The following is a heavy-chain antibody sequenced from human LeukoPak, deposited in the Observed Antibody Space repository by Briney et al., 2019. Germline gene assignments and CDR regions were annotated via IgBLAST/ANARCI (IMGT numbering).Heavy chain of an antibody. Sequence: PGGSLRLSCAASGFTFSSYWMHWVRQAPGKGLVWVSRVSSDGRNTIYADSVKGRFTISRDSAMNTLYLQMNSLRAEDTAVYYCARDLGGSGPTPIDYWGQGILVTVSS. CDR1: GFTFSSYW. CDR3: ARDLGGSGPTPIDY. J-gene: IGHJ4*02. D-gene: IGHD4-23*01. V-gene: IGHV3-74*01. CDR2: VSSDGRNT.